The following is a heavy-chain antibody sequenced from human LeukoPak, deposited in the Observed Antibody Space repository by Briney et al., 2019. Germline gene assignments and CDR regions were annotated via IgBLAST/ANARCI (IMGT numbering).Heavy chain of an antibody. CDR2: IRYDGSNK. CDR1: GFTFSSTG. J-gene: IGHJ4*02. Sequence: GGPLRLSCAASGFTFSSTGMHWVRQAPGKGLEWVAFIRYDGSNKDYADSVKGRFSISRDNSKNMLYLQMNSLRAEDTAIYYCAKKGSSGWYGNFDYWGQGTLVTVSS. CDR3: AKKGSSGWYGNFDY. V-gene: IGHV3-30*02. D-gene: IGHD6-19*01.